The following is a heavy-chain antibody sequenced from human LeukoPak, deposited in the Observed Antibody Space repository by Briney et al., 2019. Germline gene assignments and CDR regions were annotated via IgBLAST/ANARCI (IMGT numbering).Heavy chain of an antibody. V-gene: IGHV4-4*02. CDR1: GGSITSSHW. Sequence: SETLSLTCAVSGGSITSSHWWSWVRQPPGKGLEWIGEIYHSGSTNYNPSLKSRIIISVDNSNNQFSLNLSSVTAADTAVYYCAKTIAANYYYYGMDVWGQGTTVTVSS. D-gene: IGHD6-13*01. CDR2: IYHSGST. CDR3: AKTIAANYYYYGMDV. J-gene: IGHJ6*02.